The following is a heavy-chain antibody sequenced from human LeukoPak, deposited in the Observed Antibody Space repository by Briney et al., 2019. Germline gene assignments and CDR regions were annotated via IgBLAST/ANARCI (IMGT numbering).Heavy chain of an antibody. V-gene: IGHV4-59*01. CDR3: ARGVVIAPQTFYY. CDR1: GESISGFY. J-gene: IGHJ4*02. Sequence: PSETLSLTCTVSGESISGFYWTWIRQPPGKGLEWLGYICYSGSTNYNPSLKSRVTISVDTSKNQFSLKLSSVTAADTAVYYCARGVVIAPQTFYYWGQGTLVTVSS. CDR2: ICYSGST. D-gene: IGHD2-21*01.